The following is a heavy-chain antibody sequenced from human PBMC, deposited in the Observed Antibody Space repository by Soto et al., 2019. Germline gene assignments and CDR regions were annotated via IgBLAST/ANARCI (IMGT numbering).Heavy chain of an antibody. Sequence: GASVKVSCKASGYTFTSYGISWVRQAPGQGLEWMGWISAYNGNTNYAQKLQGRVTMTTDTSTSTAYMELRSLRSDDTAVYYCARGEYCSSTSCYKALYYYYGMDVWGQGTTVTVSS. V-gene: IGHV1-18*01. CDR1: GYTFTSYG. CDR3: ARGEYCSSTSCYKALYYYYGMDV. D-gene: IGHD2-2*02. CDR2: ISAYNGNT. J-gene: IGHJ6*02.